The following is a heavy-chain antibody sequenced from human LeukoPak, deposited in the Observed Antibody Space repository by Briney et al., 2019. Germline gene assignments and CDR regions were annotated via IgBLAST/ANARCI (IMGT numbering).Heavy chain of an antibody. V-gene: IGHV4-34*01. Sequence: SETLSLTCAVYGGSFSGYYWSWIRQPPGKGLEWIGEINHSGSTNYNPSLKSRVTISVDTSKNQFSLKLSSVTAADTAVYYCARIGGDNSLEYWGQGTLVTVSS. D-gene: IGHD3-16*01. CDR3: ARIGGDNSLEY. J-gene: IGHJ4*02. CDR2: INHSGST. CDR1: GGSFSGYY.